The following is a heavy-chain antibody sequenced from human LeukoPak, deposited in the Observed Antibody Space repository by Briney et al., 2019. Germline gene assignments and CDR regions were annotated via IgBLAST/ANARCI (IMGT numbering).Heavy chain of an antibody. Sequence: SETLSLTCTVSGGSISSSSYYWGWIRQPPGKGLEWIGSIYYSGSTYYNPSLKSRVTISVDTSKNQFSLKLSSVTAADTAVYYCARHRPYSDYFDYWGQGTLVIASS. D-gene: IGHD4-11*01. CDR3: ARHRPYSDYFDY. CDR1: GGSISSSSYY. CDR2: IYYSGST. V-gene: IGHV4-39*01. J-gene: IGHJ4*02.